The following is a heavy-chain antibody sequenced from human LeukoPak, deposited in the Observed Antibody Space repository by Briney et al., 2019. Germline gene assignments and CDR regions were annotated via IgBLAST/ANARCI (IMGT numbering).Heavy chain of an antibody. D-gene: IGHD3-10*01. V-gene: IGHV4-34*01. Sequence: SETLSLTCAVYVGSFSGYHWSWIRQAPGKGLEWIGEINHNGDTNYKSSLKSRVTISADTSKNQFSLKMTSLTAADTAVYYCARQGQISAFDIWGHGNLVIVSS. J-gene: IGHJ4*01. CDR3: ARQGQISAFDI. CDR2: INHNGDT. CDR1: VGSFSGYH.